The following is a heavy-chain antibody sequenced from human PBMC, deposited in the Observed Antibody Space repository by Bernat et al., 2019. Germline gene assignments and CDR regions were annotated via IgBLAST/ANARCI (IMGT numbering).Heavy chain of an antibody. Sequence: QVQLQQWGAGLLKPSETLSLTFAVYGGSFSGYYWSWIRQPPGKGLEWIGEINHSGSTNYNPSLKSRVTISVDTSKNQFSLKLSSVTAADTAVYYCARGRGFQQQLPGWFDPWGQGTLVTVSS. CDR3: ARGRGFQQQLPGWFDP. CDR1: GGSFSGYY. D-gene: IGHD6-13*01. V-gene: IGHV4-34*01. J-gene: IGHJ5*02. CDR2: INHSGST.